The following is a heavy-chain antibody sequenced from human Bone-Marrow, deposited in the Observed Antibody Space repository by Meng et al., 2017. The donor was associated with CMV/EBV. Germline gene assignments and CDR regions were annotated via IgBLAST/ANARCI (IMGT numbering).Heavy chain of an antibody. CDR1: RFNFGIHP. V-gene: IGHV3-30*04. CDR2: ISYDGDKK. CDR3: ARVYYDSTNYYFSFGY. Sequence: GGSLRLSCAASRFNFGIHPMYWVRQAPGKGLEWVAVISYDGDKKFYTDSVKGRFTISRDNSKNTLILQMNSLRTEDTAVYYCARVYYDSTNYYFSFGYWGQGTRVTFSS. D-gene: IGHD3-22*01. J-gene: IGHJ4*02.